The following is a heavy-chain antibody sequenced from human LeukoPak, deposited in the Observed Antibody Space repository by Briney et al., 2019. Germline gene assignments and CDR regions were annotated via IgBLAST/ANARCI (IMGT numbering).Heavy chain of an antibody. Sequence: GGSLRLSCAASGFTFDEYTMHWVRQGPGKGLEWVSGISWNSGSIVYADSVKGRFTISRDNAKNSLYLQMNSLRAEDTALYYCAKGKYDGDYSDAFDIWGQGTMVTVSS. D-gene: IGHD4-17*01. CDR3: AKGKYDGDYSDAFDI. CDR2: ISWNSGSI. J-gene: IGHJ3*02. V-gene: IGHV3-9*01. CDR1: GFTFDEYT.